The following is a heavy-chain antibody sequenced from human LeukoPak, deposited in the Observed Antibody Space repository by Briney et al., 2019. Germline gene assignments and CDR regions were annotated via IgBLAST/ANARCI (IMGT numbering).Heavy chain of an antibody. CDR3: AREVLVNWFDP. Sequence: SETLSLTCTVSGGSISNNSFYWGWIRQPPGMRLEWIGSIYYSGSTYYNPSLMSRVTISLDTSKNQFSLKLSSVTAADTAVYYCAREVLVNWFDPWGQGTLVTVSS. D-gene: IGHD2-15*01. CDR1: GGSISNNSFY. J-gene: IGHJ5*02. CDR2: IYYSGST. V-gene: IGHV4-39*07.